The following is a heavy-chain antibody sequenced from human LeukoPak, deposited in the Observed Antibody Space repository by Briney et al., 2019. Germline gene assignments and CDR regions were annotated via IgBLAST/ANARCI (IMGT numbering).Heavy chain of an antibody. D-gene: IGHD6-13*01. CDR3: ARDQRVAYSSSWYGGAFDI. CDR1: GFIFSRYW. J-gene: IGHJ3*02. Sequence: GGSLRLSCAASGFIFSRYWMSWVRQAPGKGLEWVANIKKDGSEKYYVDSVEGRLTISRDNAKNSLYLQMNSLRAEDTAVYYCARDQRVAYSSSWYGGAFDIWGQGTMVTVSS. V-gene: IGHV3-7*01. CDR2: IKKDGSEK.